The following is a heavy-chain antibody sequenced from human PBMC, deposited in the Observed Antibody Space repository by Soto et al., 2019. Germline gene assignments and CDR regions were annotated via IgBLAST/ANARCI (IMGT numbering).Heavy chain of an antibody. V-gene: IGHV4-34*01. Sequence: SETLSLTCAVYGGSFSGYYWSWIRQPQGKGLERIGEINHSGSTNYNPSIKSRVTISVDTSNNQFSLKLSSVTAADTAVYYCARVWSGWYWRWFDPWGQGTRVPVSA. CDR1: GGSFSGYY. CDR2: INHSGST. J-gene: IGHJ5*02. D-gene: IGHD6-19*01. CDR3: ARVWSGWYWRWFDP.